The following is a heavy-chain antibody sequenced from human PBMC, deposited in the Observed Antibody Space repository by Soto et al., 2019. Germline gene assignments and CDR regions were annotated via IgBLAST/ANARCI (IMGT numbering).Heavy chain of an antibody. D-gene: IGHD3-22*01. Sequence: GGSLRLSCSASGFTFSSYAMSWVRQAPGKGLEWVSAISGSGGSTYYADSVKGRFTISRDNSKNTLYLQMNSLRAEDTAVYYCAKDIEYYDSSGGDAFDIWGQGTMVTVSS. V-gene: IGHV3-23*01. CDR1: GFTFSSYA. CDR2: ISGSGGST. J-gene: IGHJ3*02. CDR3: AKDIEYYDSSGGDAFDI.